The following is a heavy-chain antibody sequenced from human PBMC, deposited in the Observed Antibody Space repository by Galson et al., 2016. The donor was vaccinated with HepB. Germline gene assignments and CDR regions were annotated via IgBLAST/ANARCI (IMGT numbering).Heavy chain of an antibody. CDR1: GFTFSSYS. D-gene: IGHD4-23*01. J-gene: IGHJ6*02. V-gene: IGHV3-48*02. Sequence: SLRLSCAASGFTFSSYSMNWVRQAPGKGLEIISYISGSSTTIHYADSVKGRFSISRDNARNPLYLQMNSLRHEDTGVYYCARESSTTFVTYYYGMDVWGQGTTVTVSS. CDR3: ARESSTTFVTYYYGMDV. CDR2: ISGSSTTI.